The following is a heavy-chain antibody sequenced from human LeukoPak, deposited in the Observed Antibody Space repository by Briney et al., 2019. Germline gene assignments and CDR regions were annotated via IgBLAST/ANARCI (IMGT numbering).Heavy chain of an antibody. D-gene: IGHD3-10*01. CDR2: INHSGST. J-gene: IGHJ4*02. V-gene: IGHV4-34*01. CDR1: GGSFSGYY. Sequence: SETLSLTCAVYGGSFSGYYWSWIRQPPGKGLEWIGEINHSGSTNYNPSLKSRVTISVGTSKNQFSLKLSSVTAADTAVYYCARRSITMVRGVIISFYTAFDYWGQGTLVTVSS. CDR3: ARRSITMVRGVIISFYTAFDY.